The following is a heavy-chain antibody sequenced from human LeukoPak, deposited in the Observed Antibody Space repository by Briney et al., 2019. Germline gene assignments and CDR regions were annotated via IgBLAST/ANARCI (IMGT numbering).Heavy chain of an antibody. Sequence: PGGSLRLSCAASGFTFSSYSMNWVRQAPGKGLEWVSYISSSSSTIYYADSVKGRFTISRDNAKNSLYLQMNGLRAEDTAVYYCARDAYYYDSSGYYVNPFDYWGQGTLVTVSS. J-gene: IGHJ4*02. CDR1: GFTFSSYS. V-gene: IGHV3-48*01. CDR3: ARDAYYYDSSGYYVNPFDY. D-gene: IGHD3-22*01. CDR2: ISSSSSTI.